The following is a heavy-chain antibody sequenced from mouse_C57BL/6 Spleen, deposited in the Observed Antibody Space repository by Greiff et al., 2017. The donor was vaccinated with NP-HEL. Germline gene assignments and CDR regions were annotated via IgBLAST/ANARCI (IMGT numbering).Heavy chain of an antibody. CDR2: IHPNSGST. CDR3: AMYYGSSYWYFDV. CDR1: GYTFTSYW. J-gene: IGHJ1*03. V-gene: IGHV1-64*01. D-gene: IGHD1-1*01. Sequence: QVQLQQPGAELVKPGASVKLSCKASGYTFTSYWMHWVKQRPGQGLEWIGMIHPNSGSTNYNEKFKSKATLTVDKSSSTAYMQLSSLTSEESAVYYCAMYYGSSYWYFDVWGTGTTVTVSS.